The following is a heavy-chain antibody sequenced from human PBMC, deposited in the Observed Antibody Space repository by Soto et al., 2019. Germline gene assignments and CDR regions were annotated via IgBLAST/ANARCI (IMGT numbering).Heavy chain of an antibody. D-gene: IGHD1-26*01. CDR1: GGSVSSGSYY. V-gene: IGHV4-61*01. Sequence: SETLSLTCTVSGGSVSSGSYYWSWIRQPPGKGLEWIGYIYYSGSTNYNPSLKSRVTISVDTSKNQFSLKLSSVTAADTAVYYCARAGGSYHGRWFDPWGQGTLVTVSS. J-gene: IGHJ5*02. CDR3: ARAGGSYHGRWFDP. CDR2: IYYSGST.